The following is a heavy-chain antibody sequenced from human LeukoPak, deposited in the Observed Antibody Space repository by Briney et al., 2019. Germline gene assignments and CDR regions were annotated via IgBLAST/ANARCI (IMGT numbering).Heavy chain of an antibody. CDR1: GFTFSSHW. V-gene: IGHV3-74*01. CDR3: ARGSGIITGVDE. D-gene: IGHD6-25*01. Sequence: GGSLRLSCAASGFTFSSHWMHWVRQAPGKGLVWVSRIKDDGSHTNYADSVKGRFTISRDNAKNTLSLQMNSLRAEDTAVYYCARGSGIITGVDEWGQGTLVTVSS. CDR2: IKDDGSHT. J-gene: IGHJ4*02.